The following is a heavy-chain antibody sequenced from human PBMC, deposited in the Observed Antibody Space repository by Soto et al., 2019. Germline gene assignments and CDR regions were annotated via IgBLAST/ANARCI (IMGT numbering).Heavy chain of an antibody. V-gene: IGHV3-33*01. D-gene: IGHD2-8*01. J-gene: IGHJ5*02. Sequence: PGGSLRLSCAASGITFSSYGMHWVRQAPGKGLEWVAVIWYDGSNEYFADSVKGRFTISRDNSKSTLYLQMNSLRAEDTAVYYCARAAPGMRNWFDPWGQGTLVTVLL. CDR1: GITFSSYG. CDR3: ARAAPGMRNWFDP. CDR2: IWYDGSNE.